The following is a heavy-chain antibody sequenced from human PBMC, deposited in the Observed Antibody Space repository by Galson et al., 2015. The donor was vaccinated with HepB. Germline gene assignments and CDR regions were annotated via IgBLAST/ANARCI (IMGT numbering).Heavy chain of an antibody. J-gene: IGHJ6*02. CDR1: GFTFSSYA. D-gene: IGHD6-19*01. V-gene: IGHV3-23*01. Sequence: SLRLSCAASGFTFSSYAMSWVRQAPGKGLEWVSAISGSGGSTYYADSVKGRFTISRDNSKNTLYLQMNSLRAEDTAVYYCAKDRGVGGWAYYYYGMDVWGQGTTVTVSS. CDR3: AKDRGVGGWAYYYYGMDV. CDR2: ISGSGGST.